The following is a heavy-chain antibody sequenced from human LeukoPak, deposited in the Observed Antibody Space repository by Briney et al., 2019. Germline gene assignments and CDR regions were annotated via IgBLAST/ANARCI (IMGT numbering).Heavy chain of an antibody. CDR3: AKDLPNYGDYAVYFDY. CDR1: GFTLSSYA. D-gene: IGHD4-17*01. CDR2: ISGSGGST. J-gene: IGHJ4*02. V-gene: IGHV3-23*01. Sequence: GGSLRLSCAASGFTLSSYAMSWVCQAPGKGLEWVSAISGSGGSTYYADSVKGRFTISRDNSKNTLYLQMNSLRAEDTAVYYCAKDLPNYGDYAVYFDYWGQGTLVTVSS.